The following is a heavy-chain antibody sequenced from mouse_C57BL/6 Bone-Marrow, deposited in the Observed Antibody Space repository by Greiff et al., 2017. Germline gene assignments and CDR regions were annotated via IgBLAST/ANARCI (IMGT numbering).Heavy chain of an antibody. CDR2: IWSGGST. V-gene: IGHV2-2*01. J-gene: IGHJ1*03. Sequence: QVQLKESGPGLVQPSQSLSITCTVSGFSLTSYGVHWVRQSPGKGLEWLGVIWSGGSTDYNAAVISRLSISKDNSKSQVFFKMNSLQADHTAIYYCARAYYSNYGYFDVWGTGTTVTVSS. CDR1: GFSLTSYG. CDR3: ARAYYSNYGYFDV. D-gene: IGHD2-5*01.